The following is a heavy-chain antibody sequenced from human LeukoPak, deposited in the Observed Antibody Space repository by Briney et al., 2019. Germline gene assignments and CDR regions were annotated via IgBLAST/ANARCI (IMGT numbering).Heavy chain of an antibody. CDR1: GYSISSGYY. Sequence: SETLSLTCTVSGYSISSGYYWGWIRQPPGKGLEWIGYIYYSGSTNYNPSLKSRVTISVDTSKNQFSLKLSSVTAADTAVYYCARDGREQQLSNWGQGTLVTVSS. CDR3: ARDGREQQLSN. CDR2: IYYSGST. J-gene: IGHJ4*02. V-gene: IGHV4-61*01. D-gene: IGHD6-13*01.